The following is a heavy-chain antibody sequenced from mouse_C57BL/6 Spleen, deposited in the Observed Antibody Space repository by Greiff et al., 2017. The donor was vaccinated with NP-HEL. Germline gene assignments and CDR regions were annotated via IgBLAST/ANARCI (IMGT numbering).Heavy chain of an antibody. CDR3: ARTLRGNAMDY. CDR2: IYPGDGDT. Sequence: QVQLQQSGPELVKPGASVKISCKASGYAFSSSWMNWVKQRPGKGLEWIGRIYPGDGDTNYNGKFKGKATLTADKSSSTAYMQLSSLTSEDSAVYFCARTLRGNAMDYWGQGTSVTVSS. J-gene: IGHJ4*01. V-gene: IGHV1-82*01. CDR1: GYAFSSSW.